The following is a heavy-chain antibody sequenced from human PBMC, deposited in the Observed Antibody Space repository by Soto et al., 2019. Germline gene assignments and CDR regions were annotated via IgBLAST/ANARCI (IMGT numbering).Heavy chain of an antibody. Sequence: GESLKISCKASGYSFTSYWIGWVRQMPGKGLEWMGIIYPGDSDTRYSPSFQGQVTISADRSISTAYLQWSSLTASDTAMYYCASLSSSRGYYYPEYWGQGTLVTVSS. D-gene: IGHD3-22*01. J-gene: IGHJ4*02. CDR2: IYPGDSDT. CDR1: GYSFTSYW. V-gene: IGHV5-51*01. CDR3: ASLSSSRGYYYPEY.